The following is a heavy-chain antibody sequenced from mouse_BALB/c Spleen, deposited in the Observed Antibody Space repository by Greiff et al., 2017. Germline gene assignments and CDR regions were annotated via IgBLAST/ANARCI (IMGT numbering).Heavy chain of an antibody. V-gene: IGHV2-2*02. Sequence: VQVVESGPGLVQPSQSLSITCTVSGFSLTSSGVHWVRQSPGKGLEWLGVIWSGGSTDYNEAFISILSISKDNAKSQVFFKMNSLQANDTAIYYCARPITTATAMDYWGQGTSVTVSS. D-gene: IGHD1-2*01. CDR3: ARPITTATAMDY. CDR2: IWSGGST. J-gene: IGHJ4*01. CDR1: GFSLTSSG.